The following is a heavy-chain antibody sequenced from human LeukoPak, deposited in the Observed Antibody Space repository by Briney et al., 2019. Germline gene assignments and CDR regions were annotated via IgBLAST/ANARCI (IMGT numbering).Heavy chain of an antibody. CDR3: ARVAVAGTTSADY. CDR2: IIPILGIA. V-gene: IGHV1-69*04. CDR1: GGTFSSYA. J-gene: IGHJ4*02. D-gene: IGHD6-19*01. Sequence: SVKVSCKASGGTFSSYAISWVRQAPGQGLEWMGRIIPILGIANYAQKFQGRVTITADKSTSAAYMELSSLRSEDTAVYYCARVAVAGTTSADYWGQGTLVTVSS.